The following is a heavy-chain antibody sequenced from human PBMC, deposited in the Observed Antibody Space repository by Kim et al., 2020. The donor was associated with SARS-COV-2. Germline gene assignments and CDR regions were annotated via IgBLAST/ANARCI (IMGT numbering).Heavy chain of an antibody. V-gene: IGHV4-39*01. Sequence: SETLSLTCTVSGGSISSSSYYWGWIRQPPGKGLEWIGSIYYSGSTYYNPSLKSRVTISVDTSKNQFSLKLSSVTAADTAVYYCASSISRRHPIFDYWGQGTLVTVSS. CDR2: IYYSGST. J-gene: IGHJ4*02. CDR1: GGSISSSSYY. CDR3: ASSISRRHPIFDY.